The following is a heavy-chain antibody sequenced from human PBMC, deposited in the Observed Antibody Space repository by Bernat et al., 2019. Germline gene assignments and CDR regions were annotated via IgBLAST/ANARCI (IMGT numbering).Heavy chain of an antibody. CDR2: ISYDGSNK. J-gene: IGHJ3*02. V-gene: IGHV3-30*18. D-gene: IGHD6-19*01. CDR3: AKDLEGDSSGWFYAFDI. Sequence: VQLVESGGGLVQPGGSLRLSCAATGFTFSSYWMTWVRQAPGKGLEWVAVISYDGSNKYYADSVKGRFTISRDNSKNTLYLQMNSLRAEDTAVYYCAKDLEGDSSGWFYAFDIWGQGTMVTVSS. CDR1: GFTFSSYW.